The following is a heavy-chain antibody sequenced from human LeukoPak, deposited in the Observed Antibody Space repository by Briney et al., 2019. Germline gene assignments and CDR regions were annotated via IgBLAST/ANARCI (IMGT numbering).Heavy chain of an antibody. CDR1: GFTFNNYA. V-gene: IGHV3-23*01. CDR2: IHGNDGAT. D-gene: IGHD2-21*01. Sequence: GGSLRLSCTASGFTFNNYAMSWARQTAGKGLEWVARIHGNDGATYYPDSVRGRFTISRDKSKNTVFLQMISLRAEDTAVYYCARDDAIEGGYLDFWGQGTLVTVSS. J-gene: IGHJ4*02. CDR3: ARDDAIEGGYLDF.